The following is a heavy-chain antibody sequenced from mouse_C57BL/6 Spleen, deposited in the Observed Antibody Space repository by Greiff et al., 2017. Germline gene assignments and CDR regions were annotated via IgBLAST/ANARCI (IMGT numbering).Heavy chain of an antibody. J-gene: IGHJ2*01. Sequence: EVKLVESEGGLVQPGSSMKLSCTASGFTFSDYYMAWVRQVPEKGLEWVANINYDGSSTYYLDSLKSRFIISRDNAKNILYLQMSSLKSEDTATYYCARASYYYDFDYWGQGTTLTVSS. CDR3: ARASYYYDFDY. CDR2: INYDGSST. V-gene: IGHV5-16*01. CDR1: GFTFSDYY. D-gene: IGHD1-1*01.